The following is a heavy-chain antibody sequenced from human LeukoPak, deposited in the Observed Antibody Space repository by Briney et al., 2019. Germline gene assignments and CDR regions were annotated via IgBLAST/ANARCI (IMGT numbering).Heavy chain of an antibody. CDR1: GGSISSYY. Sequence: SETLSLTCTVSGGSISSYYWSWIRQPPGKGLEWIGYIYYSGSTNYNPSLKSRVTISVDTSKNQFSLKLSSVTAADTAVYYCARSSSGSYYVRFDYWGQGTLVTVSS. CDR2: IYYSGST. CDR3: ARSSSGSYYVRFDY. D-gene: IGHD1-26*01. V-gene: IGHV4-59*01. J-gene: IGHJ4*02.